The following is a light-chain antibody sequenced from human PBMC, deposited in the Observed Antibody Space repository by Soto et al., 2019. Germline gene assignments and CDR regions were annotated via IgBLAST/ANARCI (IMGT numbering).Light chain of an antibody. J-gene: IGKJ1*01. Sequence: DIQRTQSPSTLSSSVGDRVTITCRASQSISSWLAWYKQKPGKAPKLLSYDASSLESGVPSRFRGSGSGTEFTLTISSLKPDDFETYYCQQYNSYSGTFGQGTKVDIK. CDR1: QSISSW. V-gene: IGKV1-5*01. CDR2: DAS. CDR3: QQYNSYSGT.